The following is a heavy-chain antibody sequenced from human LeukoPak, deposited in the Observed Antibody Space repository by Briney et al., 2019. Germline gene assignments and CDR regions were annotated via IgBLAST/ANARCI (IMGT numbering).Heavy chain of an antibody. Sequence: SETLSLTCTVSGASISSYYWSWIRQPPGKGLEWIGDIYYSGSIRYNPSLKSRVTMSVDASKNQFSLKLSSVTAADTAIYYCARENPSGYYNRPIDYWGQGTLVTVSS. CDR3: ARENPSGYYNRPIDY. J-gene: IGHJ4*02. V-gene: IGHV4-59*01. CDR2: IYYSGSI. D-gene: IGHD3-22*01. CDR1: GASISSYY.